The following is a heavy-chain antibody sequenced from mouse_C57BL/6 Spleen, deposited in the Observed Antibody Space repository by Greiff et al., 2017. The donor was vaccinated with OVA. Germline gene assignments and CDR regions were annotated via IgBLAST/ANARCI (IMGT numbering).Heavy chain of an antibody. V-gene: IGHV1-69*01. CDR3: ARSDYGRYFDV. CDR1: GYTFTSYW. J-gene: IGHJ1*03. D-gene: IGHD1-1*01. CDR2: IDPSASYT. Sequence: QVQLQQPGAELVMPGASMKLSCKASGYTFTSYWMHWVKQRPGQGLEWIGEIDPSASYTNYNQKFKGKSTLTVDKSSSTAYLQLSRLTSEDSAVYYCARSDYGRYFDVWGTGTTVTVSS.